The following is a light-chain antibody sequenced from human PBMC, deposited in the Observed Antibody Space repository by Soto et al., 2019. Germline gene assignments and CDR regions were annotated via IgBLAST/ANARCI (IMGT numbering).Light chain of an antibody. CDR3: ATWDGSLSAVV. CDR2: DNS. CDR1: YSNIGRNF. V-gene: IGLV1-51*01. Sequence: QSVLTQPPSVSAAPGQKVTISCSGSYSNIGRNFVSWYQQLPGTAPKLLIYDNSQRPSGIPDRFSGSKSGTSATLGITGLQTGDEADYYCATWDGSLSAVVFGGGTKLTVL. J-gene: IGLJ2*01.